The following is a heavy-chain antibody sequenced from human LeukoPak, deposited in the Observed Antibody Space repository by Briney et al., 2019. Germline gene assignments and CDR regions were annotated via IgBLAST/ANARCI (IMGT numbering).Heavy chain of an antibody. V-gene: IGHV5-51*01. J-gene: IGHJ6*03. CDR3: ARHNYYDSSGYFNMDV. CDR2: IYPGDSDT. Sequence: KRGESLKISCKGSGYSFTSYWIGWVRQMPGKGLEWMGIIYPGDSDTRYSPSFQGQVTISADKSISTAYLQWSSLKASDTAVYYCARHNYYDSSGYFNMDVWGKGTTVTVSS. CDR1: GYSFTSYW. D-gene: IGHD3-22*01.